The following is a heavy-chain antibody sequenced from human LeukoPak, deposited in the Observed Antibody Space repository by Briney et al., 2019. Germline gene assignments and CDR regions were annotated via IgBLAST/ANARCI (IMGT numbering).Heavy chain of an antibody. CDR3: ARGGFYCGGDCYVDY. Sequence: SHTLSLTCAVYGGSFSTYYCSWIRQPPGKGLEWIGEINHSGSTNYNPSLKSRVTISVDTSKNQSSLKLSSVTAADTAVYYCARGGFYCGGDCYVDYWGQGTLVTVSS. CDR1: GGSFSTYY. CDR2: INHSGST. J-gene: IGHJ4*02. D-gene: IGHD2-21*02. V-gene: IGHV4-34*01.